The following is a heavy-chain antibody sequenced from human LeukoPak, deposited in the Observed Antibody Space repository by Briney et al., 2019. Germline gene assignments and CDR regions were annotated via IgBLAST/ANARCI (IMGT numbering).Heavy chain of an antibody. CDR1: GFTFSNNA. CDR3: AKDIKGYWFPEGAFDI. CDR2: ISSSGSST. J-gene: IGHJ3*02. V-gene: IGHV3-23*01. D-gene: IGHD3-22*01. Sequence: GGSLRLSCAVSGFTFSNNAMTWVRQAPGKGLEWVSSISSSGSSTYYADSVKGRFTISRDNSKNTLYLQMNSLRADDTAVYYCAKDIKGYWFPEGAFDIWGQGTMVTVSS.